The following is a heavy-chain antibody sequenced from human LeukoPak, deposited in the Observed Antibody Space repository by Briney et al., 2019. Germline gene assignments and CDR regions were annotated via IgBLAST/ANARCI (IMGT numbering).Heavy chain of an antibody. CDR1: GFTFSSYS. CDR2: ISSSSSYI. Sequence: GGSLRLSCAASGFTFSSYSMNWVRQAPGKGLEWVSSISSSSSYIYYADSVKGRFTISRDNAKNSLYLQMNSLRAEDTAVYYCAREGDLYYYDSSGSFDYWGQGTLVTVSS. J-gene: IGHJ4*02. V-gene: IGHV3-21*01. CDR3: AREGDLYYYDSSGSFDY. D-gene: IGHD3-22*01.